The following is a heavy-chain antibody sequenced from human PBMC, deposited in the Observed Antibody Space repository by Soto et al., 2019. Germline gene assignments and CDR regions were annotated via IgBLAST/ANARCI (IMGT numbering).Heavy chain of an antibody. CDR2: IYYSGST. CDR3: ARHEEHSGYDYYFDY. CDR1: GGSISSSSYY. D-gene: IGHD5-12*01. V-gene: IGHV4-39*01. Sequence: SETLSLTCTVSGGSISSSSYYWGWIRQPPGKGLEWIGSIYYSGSTYYNPSLKSRVTISVDTSKNQFSLKLSSVTAADTAVYYCARHEEHSGYDYYFDYWGQGTLVTVSS. J-gene: IGHJ4*02.